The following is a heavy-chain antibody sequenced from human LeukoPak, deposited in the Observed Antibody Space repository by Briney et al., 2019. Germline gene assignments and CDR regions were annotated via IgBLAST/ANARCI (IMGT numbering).Heavy chain of an antibody. V-gene: IGHV3-74*01. CDR2: INSDGSST. CDR3: AKEAPYGSGSYSNYYYGMDV. D-gene: IGHD3-10*01. J-gene: IGHJ6*02. Sequence: GGSLRLSCAASGFTFSSYWMHWVRHAPGKGLVWVSRINSDGSSTSYADSVKGRFTIPRDNAKNTLYLQMNSLRAEDTAVYYCAKEAPYGSGSYSNYYYGMDVWGQGTTVTVSS. CDR1: GFTFSSYW.